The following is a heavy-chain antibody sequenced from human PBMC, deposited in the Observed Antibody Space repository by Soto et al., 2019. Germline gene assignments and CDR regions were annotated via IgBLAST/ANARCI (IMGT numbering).Heavy chain of an antibody. CDR3: AKTIGPEHLTGTTRVNRFDP. Sequence: PSETLRLSCAASGFTFGSYAMSWVRQAPGGELEWVSAITGSGRSTYYTDSVEGRFAISRDNSKSTLYLQMNGLRAEDTAVYYCAKTIGPEHLTGTTRVNRFDPWGQGTLVTVSS. CDR1: GFTFGSYA. CDR2: ITGSGRST. V-gene: IGHV3-23*01. J-gene: IGHJ5*02. D-gene: IGHD1-7*01.